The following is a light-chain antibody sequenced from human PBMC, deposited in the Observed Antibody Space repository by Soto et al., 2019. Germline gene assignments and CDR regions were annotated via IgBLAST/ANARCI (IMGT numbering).Light chain of an antibody. CDR1: QSVSSY. CDR2: DAS. CDR3: QQYGSSPIT. J-gene: IGKJ5*01. Sequence: EIVLTQSPATLSLSPGERATLSCRASQSVSSYLAWYQQKPGQAPRLLIYDASNRATGTPDRFSGSGSGTDFTLTISRLEPEDFALYYCQQYGSSPITFGQGTRLEIK. V-gene: IGKV3-20*01.